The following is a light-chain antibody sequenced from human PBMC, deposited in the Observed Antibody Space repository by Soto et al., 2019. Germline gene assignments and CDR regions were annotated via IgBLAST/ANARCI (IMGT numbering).Light chain of an antibody. CDR2: RNN. CDR3: AAWDDSLRGWV. V-gene: IGLV1-47*01. CDR1: FSKIGSNY. Sequence: QAVVTQPPSASGTPGQRVTISCSGSFSKIGSNYVYWYQQFPGTAPKLLIYRNNQRPSGVPDRFSGSKSDTSASLAISGLRSDDEAQYYCAAWDDSLRGWVFGGATKLTVL. J-gene: IGLJ3*02.